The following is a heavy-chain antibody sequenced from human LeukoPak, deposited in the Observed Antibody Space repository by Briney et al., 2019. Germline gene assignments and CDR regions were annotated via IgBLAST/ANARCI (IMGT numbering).Heavy chain of an antibody. J-gene: IGHJ4*02. CDR2: MNPNSGNT. Sequence: ASVKVSCKASGYTFTSYDINWVRQATGQGLEWMGWMNPNSGNTGYAQKFQGRVTMTRNTSISTAYMELSSLRSEDTAVYYCARHFTTMIVVAFDYWGQGTLVTVSS. D-gene: IGHD3-22*01. CDR3: ARHFTTMIVVAFDY. V-gene: IGHV1-8*01. CDR1: GYTFTSYD.